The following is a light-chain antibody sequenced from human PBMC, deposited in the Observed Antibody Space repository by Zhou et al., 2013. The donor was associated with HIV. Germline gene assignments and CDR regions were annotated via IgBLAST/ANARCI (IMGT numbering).Light chain of an antibody. CDR2: GAS. CDR1: QSVSSSY. J-gene: IGKJ2*01. CDR3: QQYGSSPFH. Sequence: EIVLTQSPGTLSLSPGERATLSCRASQSVSSSYLAWYQQKPGQAPRLLIYGASSRATGIPDRFSGSGSGTDFTLTISRLEPEDFAVYYCQQYGSSPFHFGLGDQAGDQT. V-gene: IGKV3-20*01.